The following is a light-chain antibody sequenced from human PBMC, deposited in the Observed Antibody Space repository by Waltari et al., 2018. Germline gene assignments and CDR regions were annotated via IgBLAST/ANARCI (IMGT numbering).Light chain of an antibody. Sequence: SYELTQPPSVSVSPGQTASITCSGDKLGDKYACWYQQKQGQSPVLVIYQDSKRPSGVPELFSGSTSGNTAPLTISGTQAMDEADYYCQAWDSSTAVFGGGTKLTVL. CDR3: QAWDSSTAV. CDR2: QDS. CDR1: KLGDKY. V-gene: IGLV3-1*01. J-gene: IGLJ2*01.